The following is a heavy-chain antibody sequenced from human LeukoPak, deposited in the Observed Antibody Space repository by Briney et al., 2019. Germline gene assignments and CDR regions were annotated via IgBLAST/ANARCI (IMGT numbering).Heavy chain of an antibody. J-gene: IGHJ4*02. V-gene: IGHV3-74*01. CDR3: ARDENSSGYYSSFDY. CDR1: GFTFSSYW. D-gene: IGHD3-22*01. CDR2: IASDGSST. Sequence: GGSLRLSCAASGFTFSSYWMNWVRQAPGKGLVWVSRIASDGSSTTYADSVKGRFSISRDNAKNTLYLQMNSLRAEDTAVYYCARDENSSGYYSSFDYWGQGTLVTVSS.